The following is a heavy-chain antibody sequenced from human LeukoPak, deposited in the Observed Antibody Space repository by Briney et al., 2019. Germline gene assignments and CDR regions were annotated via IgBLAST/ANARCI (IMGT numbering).Heavy chain of an antibody. CDR3: ARIRDRILSGSYYISSYYYYGMDV. D-gene: IGHD1-26*01. CDR2: INPNSGGT. J-gene: IGHJ6*02. Sequence: ASVKVSCKASGYTFTGYYMHWVRQAPGQGLEWMGRINPNSGGTNYAQKFQGRVTMTRDTSISTAYMELSRLRSDDTAVYYCARIRDRILSGSYYISSYYYYGMDVWGQGTTVTVSS. V-gene: IGHV1-2*06. CDR1: GYTFTGYY.